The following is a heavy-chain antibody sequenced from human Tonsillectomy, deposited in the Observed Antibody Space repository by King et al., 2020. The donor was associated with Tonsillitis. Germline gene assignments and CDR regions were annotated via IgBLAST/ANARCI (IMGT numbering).Heavy chain of an antibody. CDR2: ISYDGSNK. Sequence: VQLVESGGGVVQPGRSLRLSCAASGFTLRNYGMHWVRQAPGKGLGWGAVISYDGSNKYYADSVKGRFTISRDNSKNTLYLQMNSLRAEDTAVYYCAKEGAYTYGYIKGYYFDYWGQGTLVTVSS. CDR3: AKEGAYTYGYIKGYYFDY. D-gene: IGHD5-18*01. CDR1: GFTLRNYG. V-gene: IGHV3-30*18. J-gene: IGHJ4*02.